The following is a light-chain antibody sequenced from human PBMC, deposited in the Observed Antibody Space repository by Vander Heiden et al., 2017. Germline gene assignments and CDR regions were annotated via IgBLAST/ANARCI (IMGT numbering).Light chain of an antibody. V-gene: IGLV1-51*01. CDR3: GTWDSSLSAVV. Sequence: QSVLTQPPSVSAAPGQKVTISCSGSSSNIGNNYVSWYQQLPGTAPTLLFSENNKRPSGIPDRFSGSKSGTSATVGITGLQTGDEADYYCGTWDSSLSAVVFGGGTKLTVL. CDR2: ENN. CDR1: SSNIGNNY. J-gene: IGLJ2*01.